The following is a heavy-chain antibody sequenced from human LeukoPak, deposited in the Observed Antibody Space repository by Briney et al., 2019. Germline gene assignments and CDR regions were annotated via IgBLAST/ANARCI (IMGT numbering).Heavy chain of an antibody. D-gene: IGHD2-2*01. Sequence: SETLSLTCAVYGGSFSGYYWSWIRQPPGKGLEWIGEINHSGSTNYNPSLKSRVTISVDTSKNQFSLKLSSVTAADTAVYYCARVSSPTIVVVPAAIGRYFDYWGQGTLSPSPQ. J-gene: IGHJ4*02. CDR3: ARVSSPTIVVVPAAIGRYFDY. V-gene: IGHV4-34*01. CDR1: GGSFSGYY. CDR2: INHSGST.